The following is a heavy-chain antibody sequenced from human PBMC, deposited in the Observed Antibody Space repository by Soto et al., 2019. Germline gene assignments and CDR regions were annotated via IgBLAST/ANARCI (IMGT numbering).Heavy chain of an antibody. CDR1: GGTFSSYA. CDR3: ARAPPGYSLGYRYYGMDV. D-gene: IGHD2-21*01. CDR2: IIPIFGTA. J-gene: IGHJ6*02. Sequence: ASVKVSCKASGGTFSSYAIGWVRQAPGQGLEWMGGIIPIFGTANYAQKFQGRVTITADESTSTAYMELSSLRSEDTAVYYCARAPPGYSLGYRYYGMDVWGQGTTVTVSS. V-gene: IGHV1-69*13.